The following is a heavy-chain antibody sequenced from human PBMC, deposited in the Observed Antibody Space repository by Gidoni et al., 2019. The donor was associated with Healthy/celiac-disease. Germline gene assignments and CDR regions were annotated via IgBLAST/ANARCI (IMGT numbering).Heavy chain of an antibody. J-gene: IGHJ4*01. CDR2: IWYVGIHK. CDR1: GFTVSSYG. V-gene: IGHV3-33*01. CDR3: ARSSCSSTSCFTSLDY. D-gene: IGHD2-2*01. Sequence: QVQLEEAVGGVVKPVRSLRLACAASGFTVSSYGMDWVRQAPGQGLEWVAVIWYVGIHKYYSDSVKGRFTISRDNSKNTLYLQMNSLSAEYTAVYYCARSSCSSTSCFTSLDYGGHGTLVTVSS.